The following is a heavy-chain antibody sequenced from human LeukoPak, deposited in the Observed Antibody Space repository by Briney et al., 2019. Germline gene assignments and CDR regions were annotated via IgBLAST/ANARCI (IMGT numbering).Heavy chain of an antibody. CDR1: GTSITSYY. CDR2: IYYSGST. J-gene: IGHJ4*02. Sequence: SETLSLTCTVSGTSITSYYWSWLRQPPGKGLEWIGYIYYSGSTNYNPSLKSRVTISVDTSQNQFSLKLSSVTTADTAVYYCARDRAVAAAVYYFDYWGQRTLVTVSS. D-gene: IGHD6-19*01. CDR3: ARDRAVAAAVYYFDY. V-gene: IGHV4-59*01.